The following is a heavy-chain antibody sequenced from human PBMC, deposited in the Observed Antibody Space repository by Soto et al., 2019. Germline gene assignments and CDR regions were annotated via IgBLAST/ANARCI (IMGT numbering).Heavy chain of an antibody. D-gene: IGHD5-12*01. V-gene: IGHV1-69*13. CDR1: GGTFSSYA. CDR3: ARDKATFAGGHYFDY. CDR2: IIPIFGTA. J-gene: IGHJ4*02. Sequence: SVKVSCKASGGTFSSYAISWVRQAPGQGLEWMGGIIPIFGTANYAQKLQGRVTITADESTSTAYMELRSLRSDDTAVYYCARDKATFAGGHYFDYWGQGTLVTVSS.